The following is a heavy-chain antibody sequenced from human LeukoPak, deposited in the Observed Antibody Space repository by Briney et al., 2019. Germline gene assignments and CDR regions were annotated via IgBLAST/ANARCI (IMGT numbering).Heavy chain of an antibody. CDR2: IIPILGIA. V-gene: IGHV1-69*04. J-gene: IGHJ4*02. CDR3: AREHTYYYDSSGYSRLDY. D-gene: IGHD3-22*01. CDR1: GGTFSSYA. Sequence: SVKVSCKASGGTFSSYAISWVRQAPGQGLEWMGRIIPILGIANYAQKFQGRVTITADKSTSTAYMELSSLRSEDTAVYYCAREHTYYYDSSGYSRLDYWGQGTLVTVSS.